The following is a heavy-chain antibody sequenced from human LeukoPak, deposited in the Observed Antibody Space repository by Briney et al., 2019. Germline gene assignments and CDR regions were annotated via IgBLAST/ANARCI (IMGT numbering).Heavy chain of an antibody. CDR1: GGSVSSGSYY. J-gene: IGHJ4*02. V-gene: IGHV4-61*01. Sequence: PSETLSLTCTVSGGSVSSGSYYWSWIRQPPGKGLEWIGYIYYSGSTNYNPSLKSRVTISVDTSKNQFSLKLSSVTAADTAAYYCARVGDVTSVSWGQGTLVTVSS. CDR2: IYYSGST. D-gene: IGHD2-21*02. CDR3: ARVGDVTSVS.